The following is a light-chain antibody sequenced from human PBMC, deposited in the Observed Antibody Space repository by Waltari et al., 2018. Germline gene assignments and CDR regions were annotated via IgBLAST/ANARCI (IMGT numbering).Light chain of an antibody. Sequence: DIQMTQSPSSLSASIGDRVTITCQASKDISIYLNWYQQKPLKAPKLLIYDASNLATVVPSRFSGSGSGKDCSFTISSLQPEDIATYYCQHYDNVTFGQGTRLEI. CDR2: DAS. CDR1: KDISIY. V-gene: IGKV1-33*01. CDR3: QHYDNVT. J-gene: IGKJ5*01.